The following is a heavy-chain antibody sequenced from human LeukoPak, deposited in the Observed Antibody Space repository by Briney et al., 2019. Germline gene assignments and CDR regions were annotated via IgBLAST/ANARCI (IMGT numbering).Heavy chain of an antibody. CDR2: ISSSSSYI. Sequence: GGSLRLSCAASGFTLSSYSMNWVRQAPGKGLEWVSSISSSSSYIYYADSVKGRFTISRDNAKNSLYLQMNSLRVEDTAVYYCARHSSGWYGYWGQGTLVTVSS. CDR3: ARHSSGWYGY. J-gene: IGHJ4*02. CDR1: GFTLSSYS. D-gene: IGHD6-19*01. V-gene: IGHV3-21*01.